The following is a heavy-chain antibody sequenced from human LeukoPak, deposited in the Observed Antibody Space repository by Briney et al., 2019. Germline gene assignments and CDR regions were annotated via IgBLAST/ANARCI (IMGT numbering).Heavy chain of an antibody. J-gene: IGHJ4*02. CDR1: GFTFSSYG. D-gene: IGHD4-17*01. CDR2: IWYDGSNK. Sequence: PGRSLRLSCAASGFTFSSYGMHWVRQAPGKGLEWGAVIWYDGSNKYYADSVNGRFTISRDNSKNTLYLQMNSLRAEDTAVYYCAKSPYGDYRGYYFDYWGQGTLVTVSS. CDR3: AKSPYGDYRGYYFDY. V-gene: IGHV3-33*06.